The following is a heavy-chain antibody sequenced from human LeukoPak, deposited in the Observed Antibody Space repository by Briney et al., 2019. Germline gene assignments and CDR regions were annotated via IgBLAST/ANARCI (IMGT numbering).Heavy chain of an antibody. CDR3: AKDTGDSWYFDL. D-gene: IGHD2-21*02. V-gene: IGHV3-30*18. Sequence: GGSLRLSCAVSGFTFSNYGMHWVRQAPGKGLEWVAVISYDGSGKYYADSVKGRFTISRDNSKNTLYLQMNSLRAEDTAVYYCAKDTGDSWYFDLWGRGTLVTVSS. CDR1: GFTFSNYG. J-gene: IGHJ2*01. CDR2: ISYDGSGK.